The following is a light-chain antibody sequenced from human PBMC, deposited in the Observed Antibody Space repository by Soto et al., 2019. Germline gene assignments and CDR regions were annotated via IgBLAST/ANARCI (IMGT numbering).Light chain of an antibody. CDR3: QQYGGSPRIT. CDR2: GAS. Sequence: EIVLTQSPGTLSLSPGERATLSCRASERLSSVYLAWYQQRPGQPPRLLIYGASNRATGIPDRFSGSGSGTDFTLTINRLAPEDVAIYYCQQYGGSPRITFGQGTRLEIK. CDR1: ERLSSVY. V-gene: IGKV3-20*01. J-gene: IGKJ5*01.